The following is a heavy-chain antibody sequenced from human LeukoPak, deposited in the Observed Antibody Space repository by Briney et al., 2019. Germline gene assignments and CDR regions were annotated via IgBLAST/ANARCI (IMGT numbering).Heavy chain of an antibody. CDR3: ARGHTSGWRTPSY. Sequence: SETLSLTCTVSGGSISSGGYYWSWIRQHPGKGLEWIGYIYYSGSTYYNPSLKSRVTISVDTSKNQFSLKVNSVTTADTAVYHCARGHTSGWRTPSYWGQGALVTVSS. V-gene: IGHV4-31*03. D-gene: IGHD6-19*01. J-gene: IGHJ4*02. CDR1: GGSISSGGYY. CDR2: IYYSGST.